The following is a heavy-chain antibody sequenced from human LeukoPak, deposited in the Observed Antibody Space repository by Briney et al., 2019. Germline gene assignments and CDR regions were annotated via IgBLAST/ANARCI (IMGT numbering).Heavy chain of an antibody. V-gene: IGHV4-39*07. CDR1: GGSISSSSYY. D-gene: IGHD5-24*01. CDR3: ARDRQMAGSYNIDY. J-gene: IGHJ4*02. Sequence: PSETLSLTCTVSGGSISSSSYYWGWIRQPPGKGLEWIGSIYYSGSTYYNPSLKSRVTISVDTSKNQFSLKLSSVTAADTAVYYCARDRQMAGSYNIDYWGQGTLVTVSS. CDR2: IYYSGST.